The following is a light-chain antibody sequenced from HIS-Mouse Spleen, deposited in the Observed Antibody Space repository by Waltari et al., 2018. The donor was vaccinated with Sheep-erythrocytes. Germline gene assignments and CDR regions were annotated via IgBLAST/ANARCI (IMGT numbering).Light chain of an antibody. J-gene: IGLJ3*02. CDR2: GNS. CDR1: SSNIGAGYA. Sequence: QSVLTQPPPVSGAPGQRVTISCTGSSSNIGAGYAVHWYQQLPGTAPKLLIYGNSNRPSGVPDRFSGSKSGTSASLAITGLQAEDEADYYCQSYDSSLSGWVFGGGTKLTVL. V-gene: IGLV1-40*01. CDR3: QSYDSSLSGWV.